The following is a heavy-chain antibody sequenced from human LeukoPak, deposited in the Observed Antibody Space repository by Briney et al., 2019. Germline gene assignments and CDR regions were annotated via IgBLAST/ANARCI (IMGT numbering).Heavy chain of an antibody. J-gene: IGHJ4*02. CDR3: ARGRQVGNTGYYFDY. CDR2: ISYSGST. D-gene: IGHD1-26*01. Sequence: SETLSLTCTVSGGSINSNYWSWIRHPPEKGLEWIGYISYSGSTNYNPSLKSRVTISLDTSKSQFSLNLNSVTAADTAVYYCARGRQVGNTGYYFDYWGQGTLVTVSS. CDR1: GGSINSNY. V-gene: IGHV4-59*01.